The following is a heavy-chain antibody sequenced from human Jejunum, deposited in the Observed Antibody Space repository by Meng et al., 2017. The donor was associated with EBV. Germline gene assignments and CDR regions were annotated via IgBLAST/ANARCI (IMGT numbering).Heavy chain of an antibody. CDR2: ISGSGDLT. V-gene: IGHV3-23*01. D-gene: IGHD2-21*02. CDR3: AKGDCSGDCRLAPI. Sequence: EVQLLESGGGLVQPGGSLSLSCAASGFIFSNYAMSWFRQAPGKGLEWVSLISGSGDLTYYADSVKGRFTISRDNSKNTLSLQVSSLRGEDAAVYYCAKGDCSGDCRLAPIWDQGTLVTVAS. CDR1: GFIFSNYA. J-gene: IGHJ4*02.